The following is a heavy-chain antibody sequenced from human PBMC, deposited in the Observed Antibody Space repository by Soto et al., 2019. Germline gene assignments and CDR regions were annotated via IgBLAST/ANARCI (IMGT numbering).Heavy chain of an antibody. Sequence: VQLQQWGAGLLKPSETLSLTCAVYGGSFSGYHWSWFRQPPGKGLEWREVMNPSGSINYNPSLKSRVTISVDTSKTQFSLNRSSVTAADTSVYYCATFVGATTVTRGSPRDYWGQGTLVTVSS. CDR1: GGSFSGYH. V-gene: IGHV4-34*01. CDR3: ATFVGATTVTRGSPRDY. CDR2: MNPSGSI. J-gene: IGHJ4*02. D-gene: IGHD3-10*01.